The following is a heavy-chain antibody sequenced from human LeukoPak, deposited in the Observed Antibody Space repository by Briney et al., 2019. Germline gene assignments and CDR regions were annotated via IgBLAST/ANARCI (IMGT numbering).Heavy chain of an antibody. Sequence: GGSLRLSCAASGFTFSSFWMHWVRHAPGQGPVWVSGIKTDGSDTRYADSVKGRFTISRDNAKSTLYLQMNSLRAEDTAMYYCARDFKDVSPWGPGTLVTVSS. V-gene: IGHV3-74*01. CDR2: IKTDGSDT. CDR3: ARDFKDVSP. J-gene: IGHJ5*02. CDR1: GFTFSSFW.